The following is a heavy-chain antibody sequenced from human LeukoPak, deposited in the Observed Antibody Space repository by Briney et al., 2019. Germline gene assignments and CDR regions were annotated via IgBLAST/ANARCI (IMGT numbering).Heavy chain of an antibody. CDR3: ARDGDGNFDY. J-gene: IGHJ4*02. CDR2: ISYSSYTI. CDR1: GFAFSGYS. V-gene: IGHV3-48*04. D-gene: IGHD4-17*01. Sequence: GGSLRLSCAASGFAFSGYSMNWIRQAPGEGLEWVAYISYSSYTIHYADSVKGRFTISRDNAKNSLYLQMNSLRAEDTAMYYCARDGDGNFDYWGQGTLVTVSS.